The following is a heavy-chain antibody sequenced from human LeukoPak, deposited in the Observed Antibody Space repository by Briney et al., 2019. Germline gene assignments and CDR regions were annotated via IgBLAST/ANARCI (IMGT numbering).Heavy chain of an antibody. D-gene: IGHD1-26*01. J-gene: IGHJ4*02. CDR3: AKRLGGHWSFADY. V-gene: IGHV3-30*02. Sequence: GGSLRLSCAASGFTFSTYGMHWVRQAPGKGLEWMAFIPYDGSNKFYADSVKGRFTISRDNSKNTLYLQMNSLRTDDTAVYYCAKRLGGHWSFADYWGQGTLVTVPS. CDR1: GFTFSTYG. CDR2: IPYDGSNK.